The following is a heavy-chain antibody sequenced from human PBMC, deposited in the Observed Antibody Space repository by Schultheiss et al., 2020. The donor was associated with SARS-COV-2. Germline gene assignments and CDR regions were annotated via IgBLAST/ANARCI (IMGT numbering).Heavy chain of an antibody. V-gene: IGHV3-33*05. Sequence: GGSLRLSCAASGFTFSSYGMHWVRQAPGKGLEWVAVISYDGSNKYYADSVKGRFTISRDNSKNTLYLQMNSLRAEDTAVYYCAKDLGGFDYWGQGTLVTVSS. CDR3: AKDLGGFDY. CDR1: GFTFSSYG. CDR2: ISYDGSNK. J-gene: IGHJ4*02. D-gene: IGHD2-15*01.